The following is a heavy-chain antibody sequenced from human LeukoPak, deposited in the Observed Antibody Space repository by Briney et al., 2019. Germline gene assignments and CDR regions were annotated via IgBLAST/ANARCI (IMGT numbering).Heavy chain of an antibody. Sequence: SETLSLTCAVNGGSFSGYYWSWIRQPPGKGLEWIGEINHSGSTNYNPSLKSRVTISVYTSKNQFSLKLSSVTAADTAVYYCARDSGIGRFDPWGQGTLVTVSS. CDR2: INHSGST. D-gene: IGHD3/OR15-3a*01. CDR3: ARDSGIGRFDP. CDR1: GGSFSGYY. V-gene: IGHV4-34*01. J-gene: IGHJ5*02.